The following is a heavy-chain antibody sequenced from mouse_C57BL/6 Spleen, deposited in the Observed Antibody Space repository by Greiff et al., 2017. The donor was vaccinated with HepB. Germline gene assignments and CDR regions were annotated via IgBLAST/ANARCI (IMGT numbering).Heavy chain of an antibody. D-gene: IGHD3-2*02. CDR2: IYPGSGNT. J-gene: IGHJ3*01. CDR1: GYTFTDYY. CDR3: ARGRAQGFAY. V-gene: IGHV1-76*01. Sequence: VQLQQSGAELVRPGASVKLSCKASGYTFTDYYINWVKQRPGQGLEWIARIYPGSGNTYYNEKFKGKATLTAEKSSSTAYMQLSSLTSEDSAVYFCARGRAQGFAYWGQGTLVTVSA.